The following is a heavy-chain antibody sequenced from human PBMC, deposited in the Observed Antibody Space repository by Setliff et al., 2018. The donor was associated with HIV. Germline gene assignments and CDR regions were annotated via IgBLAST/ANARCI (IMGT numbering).Heavy chain of an antibody. Sequence: PGGSLRLSCAASGFTVKTFAMNWVRQAPGKGLEWVAVISGSGNRTYYADSVKGRLNLSRDNSEIVLYMQMNSLRAEDTAVYYCAKCGGDFYYSSGTTYYGMDVWGQGTTVTVSS. CDR2: ISGSGNRT. V-gene: IGHV3-23*01. J-gene: IGHJ6*02. D-gene: IGHD3-22*01. CDR1: GFTVKTFA. CDR3: AKCGGDFYYSSGTTYYGMDV.